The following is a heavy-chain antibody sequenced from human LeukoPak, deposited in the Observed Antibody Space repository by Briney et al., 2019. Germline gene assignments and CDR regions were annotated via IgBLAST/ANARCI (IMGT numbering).Heavy chain of an antibody. CDR2: ISSSRSII. D-gene: IGHD5-12*01. CDR1: GFTFSIYT. Sequence: GGSLTLSCAASGFTFSIYTMNWVRQAPGKGLEWVSYISSSRSIIYYADSVKGRFTISRDNAKNSLYLQMNSLRDEDTAVYYCARSRIVATISPFDYWGQQTLVTVSS. V-gene: IGHV3-48*02. CDR3: ARSRIVATISPFDY. J-gene: IGHJ4*02.